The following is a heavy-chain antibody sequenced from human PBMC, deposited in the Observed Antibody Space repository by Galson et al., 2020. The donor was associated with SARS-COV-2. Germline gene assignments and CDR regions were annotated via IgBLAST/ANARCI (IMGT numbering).Heavy chain of an antibody. Sequence: GESLKISCAASGFTFNNCTMTWLRQAPGKGLECVSAITSGGGIAYYADSVRGRFTISRNNSKNTLYLQMNSLRAEDTAVYYCAKDQGNDFGDRLDYWGQVTLLSVSS. CDR2: ITSGGGIA. CDR1: GFTFNNCT. J-gene: IGHJ4*02. D-gene: IGHD4-17*01. V-gene: IGHV3-23*01. CDR3: AKDQGNDFGDRLDY.